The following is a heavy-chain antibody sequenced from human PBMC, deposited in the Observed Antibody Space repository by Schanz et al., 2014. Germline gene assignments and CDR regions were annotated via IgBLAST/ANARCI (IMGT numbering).Heavy chain of an antibody. D-gene: IGHD3-10*01. CDR2: IYSSGST. Sequence: QVHLQESGPGLVKPSETLSLTCTVSGGSISNNYWGWIRQPPGKGLEWIGNIYSSGSTNYNPSLKSRVTISGDTSKNQCSLRLSSVTAADTAVYFCASFVPRGYYFDYWGQGTLVTVSS. CDR3: ASFVPRGYYFDY. J-gene: IGHJ4*02. V-gene: IGHV4-59*01. CDR1: GGSISNNY.